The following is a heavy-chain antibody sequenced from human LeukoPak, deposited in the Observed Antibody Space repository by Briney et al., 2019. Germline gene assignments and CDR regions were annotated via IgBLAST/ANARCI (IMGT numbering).Heavy chain of an antibody. J-gene: IGHJ4*02. D-gene: IGHD2-21*01. CDR3: ARATRGDLLSEF. CDR1: EYTFANYD. Sequence: EASVKVSCKASEYTFANYDITWVRQAPGRGLEWMGWMNPYSTNTGYARKFQGRLSMTRHTSITTAYMELSSLTSEDTAVYYCARATRGDLLSEFWGQGSPITVSS. CDR2: MNPYSTNT. V-gene: IGHV1-8*01.